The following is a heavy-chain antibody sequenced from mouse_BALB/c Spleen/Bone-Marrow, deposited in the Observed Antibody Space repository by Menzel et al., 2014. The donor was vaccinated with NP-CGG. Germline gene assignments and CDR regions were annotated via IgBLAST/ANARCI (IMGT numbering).Heavy chain of an antibody. CDR3: ARHYGSSYGAMDY. V-gene: IGHV1S34*01. D-gene: IGHD1-1*01. CDR2: ISCYNGAT. J-gene: IGHJ4*01. Sequence: LVTTGASVKISCKASGYSFTGYYMHWVKQSHGKSLEWIGYISCYNGATSYNQKFKGKATFTVDTSSSTAYMQFNSLTSEDSAVYYCARHYGSSYGAMDYWGQGTSVTVSS. CDR1: GYSFTGYY.